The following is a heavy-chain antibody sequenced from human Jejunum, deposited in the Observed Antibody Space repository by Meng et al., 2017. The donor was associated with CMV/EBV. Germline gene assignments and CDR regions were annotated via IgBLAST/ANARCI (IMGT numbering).Heavy chain of an antibody. Sequence: SGFYLDDFAMHWVRQVPGKGLEWVSSISWNSDRIDYAGPVEGRFTISRDNAKNSLYVQMNSLKPEDTALYFCAKDVGAYAGFETWGQGTTVTVSS. D-gene: IGHD4-23*01. CDR1: GFYLDDFA. J-gene: IGHJ6*02. V-gene: IGHV3-9*01. CDR2: ISWNSDRI. CDR3: AKDVGAYAGFET.